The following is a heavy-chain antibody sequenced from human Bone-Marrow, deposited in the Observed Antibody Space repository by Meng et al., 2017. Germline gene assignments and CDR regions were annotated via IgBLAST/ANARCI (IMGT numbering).Heavy chain of an antibody. V-gene: IGHV3-9*01. D-gene: IGHD3-16*01. J-gene: IGHJ1*01. CDR3: ARVVGGLSPNGAY. CDR2: VSWNSGTL. Sequence: SLKISCEGSGFIFDNYAMHWVRQVPGKGLEWVSGVSWNSGTLGYADSVKGRFTISRDNAKNSFYLRMNSLRAEDTAVYYCARVVGGLSPNGAYWGPGNLV. CDR1: GFIFDNYA.